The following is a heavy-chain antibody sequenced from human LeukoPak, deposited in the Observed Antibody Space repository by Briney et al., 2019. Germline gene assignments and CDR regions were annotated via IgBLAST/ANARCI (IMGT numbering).Heavy chain of an antibody. CDR3: ASMVRGVIDY. J-gene: IGHJ4*02. V-gene: IGHV4-34*01. CDR2: INHSGST. Sequence: SETLSLTCAVYGGSFSGYYWSWIRQPPGKGLEWIGEINHSGSTYYNPSLKSRVTISVDTSKNQFSLKLSSVTAADTAVYYCASMVRGVIDYWGQGTLVTVSS. CDR1: GGSFSGYY. D-gene: IGHD3-10*01.